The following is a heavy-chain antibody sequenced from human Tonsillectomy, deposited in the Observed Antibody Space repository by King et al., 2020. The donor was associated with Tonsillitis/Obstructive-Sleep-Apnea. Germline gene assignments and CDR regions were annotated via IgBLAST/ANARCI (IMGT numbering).Heavy chain of an antibody. V-gene: IGHV1-69*04. D-gene: IGHD1-7*01. CDR2: IIPIFGIP. Sequence: QLVRSGAEVKKPGSSVKVSCKASGGTFSSYAISWVRQAPGQGLEWMGRIIPIFGIPNYAPKFQGRVTITADKSTSTAYMELSSLRSEDTAVYYCASGPITGTMGFYYYYMDVWGKGTTVTVSS. J-gene: IGHJ6*03. CDR3: ASGPITGTMGFYYYYMDV. CDR1: GGTFSSYA.